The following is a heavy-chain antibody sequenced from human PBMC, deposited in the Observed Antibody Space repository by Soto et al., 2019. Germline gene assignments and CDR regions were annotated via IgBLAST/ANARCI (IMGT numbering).Heavy chain of an antibody. CDR3: ARTYYVSTGYWRQPNYNWFDP. CDR1: GGTFSSYA. Sequence: QVQLVQSGAEVKKPGSSVKVSCKASGGTFSSYAISWVRQAPGQGLEWMGGIIPIFGTANYAQKFQGRVTITEDESTRTAYMELSSLRSEDTAVYSCARTYYVSTGYWRQPNYNWFDPWGQGPLVTVSS. V-gene: IGHV1-69*12. CDR2: IIPIFGTA. J-gene: IGHJ5*02. D-gene: IGHD3-22*01.